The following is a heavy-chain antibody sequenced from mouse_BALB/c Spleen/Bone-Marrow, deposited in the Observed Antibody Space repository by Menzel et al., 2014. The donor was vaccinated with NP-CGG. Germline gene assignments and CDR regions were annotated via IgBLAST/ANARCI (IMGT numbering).Heavy chain of an antibody. J-gene: IGHJ3*01. Sequence: VQLQHSGAEFVKPGASVKLSCTASGFNIKDTYMHWVKRRPEQGLEWIGRIDPANDNTKYDPKFQGKATMTADTSSNTAYLQLSSLTSEDTAVYYCARADGYYAWFAYWGQGTLVTVSA. CDR2: IDPANDNT. CDR3: ARADGYYAWFAY. D-gene: IGHD2-3*01. V-gene: IGHV14-3*02. CDR1: GFNIKDTY.